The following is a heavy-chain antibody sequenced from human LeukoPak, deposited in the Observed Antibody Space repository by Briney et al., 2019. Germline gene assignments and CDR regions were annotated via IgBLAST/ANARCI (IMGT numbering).Heavy chain of an antibody. J-gene: IGHJ4*02. V-gene: IGHV3-7*01. CDR2: IKQDGSEK. CDR3: ATFPTVTVIVGGVFDY. CDR1: GFTFSSYW. Sequence: GGSLRLSCAASGFTFSSYWMSWVRQAPGKGLEWVANIKQDGSEKYYVDSVKGRFTISRDNAKNSLYLQMNSLRAEDTAVYYCATFPTVTVIVGGVFDYWGQGTLVTVSS. D-gene: IGHD3-22*01.